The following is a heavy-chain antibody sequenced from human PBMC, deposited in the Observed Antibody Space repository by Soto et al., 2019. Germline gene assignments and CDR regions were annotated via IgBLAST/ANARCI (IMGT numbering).Heavy chain of an antibody. CDR3: AKGDLLTGVAHFDY. Sequence: GSLRLSCAASGFTFSNYAMGWVRQAPGKGLQWVSTISGSGASTYYGDSVKGRFTLSRDNSENTLFLQMDSLRAEDTAVYYCAKGDLLTGVAHFDYWGQGTLVTVSS. CDR1: GFTFSNYA. CDR2: ISGSGAST. J-gene: IGHJ4*02. V-gene: IGHV3-23*01. D-gene: IGHD7-27*01.